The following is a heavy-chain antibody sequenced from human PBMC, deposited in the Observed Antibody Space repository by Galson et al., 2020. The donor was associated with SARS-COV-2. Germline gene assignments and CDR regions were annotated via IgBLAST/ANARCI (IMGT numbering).Heavy chain of an antibody. Sequence: ETSETLSLTCSVSGGSISIEGYYWGWIRQHPGKGLEWIAYIYFTGSAYYNPSLKSRVTISVDTSKNQFSLRLSSVTAADTAVYYCARDNRVAAVKRGAFDIWGQGTLVTVSS. CDR1: GGSISIEGYY. J-gene: IGHJ3*02. V-gene: IGHV4-31*03. CDR2: IYFTGSA. D-gene: IGHD6-13*01. CDR3: ARDNRVAAVKRGAFDI.